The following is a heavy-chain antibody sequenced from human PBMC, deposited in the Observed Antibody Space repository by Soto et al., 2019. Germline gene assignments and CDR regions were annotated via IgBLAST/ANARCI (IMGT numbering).Heavy chain of an antibody. CDR1: GFTFSSYW. D-gene: IGHD6-13*01. Sequence: PGGSLRLSCAASGFTFSSYWMHWVRQAPGKGLVWVSRINSDGSSTSYADSVKGRFTISRDNAKNTLYLQMNSLRAEDTAVYYCARAILAAAGTRKDYYYYGMDVWGQGTTVTVSS. CDR3: ARAILAAAGTRKDYYYYGMDV. J-gene: IGHJ6*02. CDR2: INSDGSST. V-gene: IGHV3-74*01.